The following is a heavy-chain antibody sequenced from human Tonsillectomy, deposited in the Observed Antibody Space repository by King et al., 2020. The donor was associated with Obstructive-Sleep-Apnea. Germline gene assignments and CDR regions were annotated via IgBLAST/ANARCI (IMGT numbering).Heavy chain of an antibody. CDR2: IYPGDSDT. CDR3: AKGHESYYFHY. V-gene: IGHV5-51*01. CDR1: GYSFTSNW. Sequence: VQLVESGAEVKKPGESLKISCKGSGYSFTSNWIGWVRQMPGKGLDWMGIIYPGDSDTRYSLSLQGQVTISADKSISTAYLQWNSLKTSDTAIYYCAKGHESYYFHYWGQGTLVTVSP. D-gene: IGHD3/OR15-3a*01. J-gene: IGHJ4*02.